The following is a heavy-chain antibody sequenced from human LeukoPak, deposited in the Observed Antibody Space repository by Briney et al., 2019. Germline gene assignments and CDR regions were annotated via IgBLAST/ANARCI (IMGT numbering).Heavy chain of an antibody. CDR1: GFTFSSYG. Sequence: GGSLRLSCAASGFTFSSYGMHWVRRAPGKGLEWVAVISYDGSNKYYADSVKGRFTISRDNSKNTLYLQMNSLRAEDTAVYYCAKDRQPLHLLAYYFDYWGQGTLVTVSS. D-gene: IGHD1-26*01. V-gene: IGHV3-30*18. CDR2: ISYDGSNK. J-gene: IGHJ4*02. CDR3: AKDRQPLHLLAYYFDY.